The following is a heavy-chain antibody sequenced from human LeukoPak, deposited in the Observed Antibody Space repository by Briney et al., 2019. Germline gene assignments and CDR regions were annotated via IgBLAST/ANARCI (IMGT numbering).Heavy chain of an antibody. Sequence: PSETLSLTCAVYGGSFSGYYWSWIRQPPGKGLEWIGEINHSGSTNYNPSLKSRVTISINTNQFSLRLSSVNAADTAVYYCARDRGAYYMDVWGKGTTVTVSS. V-gene: IGHV4-34*01. CDR2: INHSGST. D-gene: IGHD3-16*01. CDR1: GGSFSGYY. J-gene: IGHJ6*03. CDR3: ARDRGAYYMDV.